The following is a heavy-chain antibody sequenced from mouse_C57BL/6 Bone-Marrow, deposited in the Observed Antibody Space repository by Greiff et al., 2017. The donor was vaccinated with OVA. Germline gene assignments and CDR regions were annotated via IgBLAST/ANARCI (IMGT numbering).Heavy chain of an antibody. D-gene: IGHD1-1*01. J-gene: IGHJ2*01. CDR2: IDPNSGGT. Sequence: QVQLQQPGAELVKPGASVKLSCKASGYTFTSYWMHWVKQRPGRGLEWIGRIDPNSGGTKYNEKFKSKATLTVDKPSSTAYMQLSSLTSVDSAVYYCASFSSSHFDYWGQGTTLTVSS. V-gene: IGHV1-72*01. CDR3: ASFSSSHFDY. CDR1: GYTFTSYW.